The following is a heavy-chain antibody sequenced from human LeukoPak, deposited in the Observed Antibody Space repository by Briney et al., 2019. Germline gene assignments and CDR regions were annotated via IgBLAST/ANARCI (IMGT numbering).Heavy chain of an antibody. CDR3: ARAAYESSGHDY. V-gene: IGHV1-2*02. CDR1: GYTFTGYY. J-gene: IGHJ4*02. CDR2: INPNSGGT. D-gene: IGHD3-22*01. Sequence: GASVKVSCKASGYTFTGYYMHWVRQAPGQGLEWMGWINPNSGGTNYAQKFQGRVTMTRDTSISTACMELSRLRSDDTAVYYCARAAYESSGHDYWGQGTLVTVSS.